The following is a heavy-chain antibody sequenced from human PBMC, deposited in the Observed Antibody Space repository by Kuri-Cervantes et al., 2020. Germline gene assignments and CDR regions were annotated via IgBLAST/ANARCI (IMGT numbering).Heavy chain of an antibody. D-gene: IGHD3-9*01. V-gene: IGHV4-34*01. CDR3: ARAPFDGRFDY. Sequence: GSLRLSCAVFGGSFSGYYRTWIRQSPGKGLEWIRQPPGKGLEWIGEVNDSGNNNYNSYLKSRLTLSVETSEKQFSLGLSSVTAADTAVYYCARAPFDGRFDYWGQGTLVTVSS. CDR1: GGSFSGYY. J-gene: IGHJ4*02. CDR2: VNDSGNN.